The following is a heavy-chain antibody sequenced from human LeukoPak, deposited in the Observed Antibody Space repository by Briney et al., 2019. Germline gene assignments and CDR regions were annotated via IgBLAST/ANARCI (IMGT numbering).Heavy chain of an antibody. V-gene: IGHV1-8*01. D-gene: IGHD1-26*01. J-gene: IGHJ4*02. CDR1: GYTFTSYD. CDR2: MNPNSGNT. Sequence: ASVKVSCKASGYTFTSYDINWVRQATGQGLEWMGWMNPNSGNTAYAQKLQGRVTMTTDTSTSTAYMELRSLRSDDTAVYYCARDYGGSYVFDYWGQGTLVTVSS. CDR3: ARDYGGSYVFDY.